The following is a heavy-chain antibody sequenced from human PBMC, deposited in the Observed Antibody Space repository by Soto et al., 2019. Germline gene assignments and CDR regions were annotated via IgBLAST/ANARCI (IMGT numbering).Heavy chain of an antibody. Sequence: QVQLVQSGAEVKKPGSSVKVSCKASGGTFSSYAISWVRQAPGQGLEWMGGIIPIFGTANYAQKFQGRVTITADESTSTAYMELSSLRSEDTAVYYWARGALGSGWSYYYYGMDVWGQGTTVTVSS. J-gene: IGHJ6*02. CDR1: GGTFSSYA. V-gene: IGHV1-69*01. D-gene: IGHD6-19*01. CDR3: ARGALGSGWSYYYYGMDV. CDR2: IIPIFGTA.